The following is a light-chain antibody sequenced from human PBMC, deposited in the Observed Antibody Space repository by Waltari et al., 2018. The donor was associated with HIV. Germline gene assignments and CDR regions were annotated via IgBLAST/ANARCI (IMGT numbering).Light chain of an antibody. V-gene: IGLV2-14*01. CDR1: SSDVGGYNY. CDR2: EVS. Sequence: QSALTQPASVSGSPGQSITISCTGTSSDVGGYNYVSWYQQHPGKAPKRMIYEVSNPPSGFSKRFSGSNSGNTASLTISGLQAEDDADYYCSSYTSSSLYVFGTGTKVTVL. CDR3: SSYTSSSLYV. J-gene: IGLJ1*01.